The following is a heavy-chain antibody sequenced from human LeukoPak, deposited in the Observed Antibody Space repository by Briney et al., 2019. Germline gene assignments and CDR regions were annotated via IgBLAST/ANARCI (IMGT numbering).Heavy chain of an antibody. CDR3: ARAVNAMVVFGGMDV. V-gene: IGHV4-61*08. Sequence: PSETLSLTCTVSGGSISSGGYYWSWIRQPPGKGLEWIGYIYYSGSTNYNPSLKSRVTISVDTSKNQFSLKLSSVTAADTAVYYCARAVNAMVVFGGMDVWGQGTTVTVSS. CDR1: GGSISSGGYY. CDR2: IYYSGST. D-gene: IGHD2-21*01. J-gene: IGHJ6*02.